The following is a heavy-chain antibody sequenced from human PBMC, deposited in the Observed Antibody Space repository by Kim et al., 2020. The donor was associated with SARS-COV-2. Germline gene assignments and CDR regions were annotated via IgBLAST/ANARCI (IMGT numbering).Heavy chain of an antibody. CDR3: ARTNKKKYNWFDP. J-gene: IGHJ5*02. Sequence: YAQKLQGRVTMTTDTSTSTAYMELRSLRSDDTAVYYCARTNKKKYNWFDPWGQGTLVTVSS. V-gene: IGHV1-18*01.